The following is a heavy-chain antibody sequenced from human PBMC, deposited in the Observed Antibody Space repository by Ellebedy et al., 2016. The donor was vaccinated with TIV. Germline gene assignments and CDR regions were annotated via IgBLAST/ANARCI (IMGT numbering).Heavy chain of an antibody. CDR2: IDWEDDE. Sequence: SGPTLVKPTETLTLTCTLSGFSLSASGVSVSWIRQPPGKALELLARIDWEDDEYYSTSLKTRLSISKDTSKNQVVLTMTNMDPVDTATYYCARNSLVLRAFDIWGPGTVVTVSS. J-gene: IGHJ3*02. CDR1: GFSLSASGVS. CDR3: ARNSLVLRAFDI. V-gene: IGHV2-70*11. D-gene: IGHD6-13*01.